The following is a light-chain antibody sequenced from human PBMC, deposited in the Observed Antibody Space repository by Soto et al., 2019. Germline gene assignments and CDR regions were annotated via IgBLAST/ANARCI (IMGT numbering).Light chain of an antibody. Sequence: DIQMTQSPSTLSASVGDRVTITCRASQSISSWLAGYQHKPGKDPKLRIYDASSLESGVPSTFSGSGSGTEFNPTITRPQPDDFATYYCQQYNSYPLTFGGGTKVEIK. V-gene: IGKV1-5*01. CDR2: DAS. J-gene: IGKJ4*01. CDR1: QSISSW. CDR3: QQYNSYPLT.